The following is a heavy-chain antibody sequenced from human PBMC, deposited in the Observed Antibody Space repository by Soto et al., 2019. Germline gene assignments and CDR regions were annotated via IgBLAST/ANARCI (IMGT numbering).Heavy chain of an antibody. D-gene: IGHD2-2*01. CDR2: IYYSGST. CDR1: GGSISSGDYY. V-gene: IGHV4-30-4*01. Sequence: PSETLSLTCTVSGGSISSGDYYWSWIRQPPGKGLEWIGYIYYSGSTYYNPSLKSRVTISVDTSKNQFSLKLSSVTAADTAVYYWARGEYQLLGGMDVWGQGTTVTVSS. CDR3: ARGEYQLLGGMDV. J-gene: IGHJ6*02.